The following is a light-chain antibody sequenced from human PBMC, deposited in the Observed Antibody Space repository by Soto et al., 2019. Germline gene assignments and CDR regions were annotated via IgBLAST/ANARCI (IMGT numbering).Light chain of an antibody. Sequence: DIQLTQSPSFLSASVGDRVTITCRASQGINSHLAWYQQGPGKAPKLLIYDASNLQTGVPSRFSGSGSGTEFTLTISSLQPDDFATYYCQQYDVDSGTFGQGTKVEIK. CDR3: QQYDVDSGT. CDR1: QGINSH. CDR2: DAS. J-gene: IGKJ1*01. V-gene: IGKV1-9*01.